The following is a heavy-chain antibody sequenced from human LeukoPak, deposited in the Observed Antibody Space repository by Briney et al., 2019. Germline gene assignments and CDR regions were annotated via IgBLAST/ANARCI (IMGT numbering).Heavy chain of an antibody. D-gene: IGHD1-26*01. CDR1: GGSISSSSYY. CDR3: ARDPAVGATKGRVFDY. V-gene: IGHV4-39*07. J-gene: IGHJ4*02. Sequence: KPSQTLSLTCTVSGGSISSSSYYWGWIRQPPGKGLEWIGSIYYSGSTYYHPSLKSRVTISVDKSKNQFSLKLSSVTAADTAVYYCARDPAVGATKGRVFDYWGQGTLVTVSS. CDR2: IYYSGST.